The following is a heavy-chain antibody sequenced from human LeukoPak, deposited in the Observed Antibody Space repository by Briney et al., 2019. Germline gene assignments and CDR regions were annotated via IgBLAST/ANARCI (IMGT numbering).Heavy chain of an antibody. CDR2: IYYSGTT. V-gene: IGHV4-61*08. J-gene: IGHJ4*02. Sequence: PSETLSLTCTVSGGSISSGGYYWSWIRQHPGKGLEWIAYIYYSGTTNYNPSLKSRVTISIDTSKNQFSLNLSSVTAADTAIYYCVRGAYDSVGHYYFSDYWGQGTLVTVSS. CDR1: GGSISSGGYY. D-gene: IGHD3-22*01. CDR3: VRGAYDSVGHYYFSDY.